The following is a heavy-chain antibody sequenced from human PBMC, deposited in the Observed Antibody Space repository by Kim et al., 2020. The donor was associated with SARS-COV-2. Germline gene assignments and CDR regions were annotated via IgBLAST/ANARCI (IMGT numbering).Heavy chain of an antibody. CDR3: TRVEVRGVMNEFSAFY. D-gene: IGHD3-10*01. CDR2: IRSKAYGGTT. J-gene: IGHJ4*02. CDR1: GFTFGDYA. V-gene: IGHV3-49*03. Sequence: GGSLRLSCTASGFTFGDYAMSWFRQAPGKGLEWVGFIRSKAYGGTTEYAASVKGRFTISRDDSKSIAYLQMNSLKTEDTAVYYCTRVEVRGVMNEFSAFYWGQGTLVTVSS.